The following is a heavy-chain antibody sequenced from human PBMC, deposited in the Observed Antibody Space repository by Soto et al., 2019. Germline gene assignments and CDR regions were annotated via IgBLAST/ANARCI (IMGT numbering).Heavy chain of an antibody. CDR2: INPNSGGT. V-gene: IGHV1-2*04. D-gene: IGHD4-4*01. CDR1: GYTFTGYY. J-gene: IGHJ3*02. Sequence: ASVKVSCKASGYTFTGYYMHWVRQAPGQGLEWMGWINPNSGGTNYAQKFQGWVTMTRDTSISTAYMELSRLRSDDTAVYYCARAQDYKGYAIDIWGQGTMVTVSS. CDR3: ARAQDYKGYAIDI.